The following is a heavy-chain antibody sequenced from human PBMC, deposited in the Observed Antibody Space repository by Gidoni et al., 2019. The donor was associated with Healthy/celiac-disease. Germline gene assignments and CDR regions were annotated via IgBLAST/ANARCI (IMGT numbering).Heavy chain of an antibody. Sequence: EVQLVQSGAEVKKPGESLKISCKGAGYSFTSYWIGCVRQMPGKGLEWMGIIYTFDSDPRYRPSFQGQVTISADKSISTAYLQWSSLKASDTAMYYCARESRIAVAVRGIDYWGQGTLVTVSS. V-gene: IGHV5-51*01. CDR2: IYTFDSDP. CDR1: GYSFTSYW. J-gene: IGHJ4*02. CDR3: ARESRIAVAVRGIDY. D-gene: IGHD6-19*01.